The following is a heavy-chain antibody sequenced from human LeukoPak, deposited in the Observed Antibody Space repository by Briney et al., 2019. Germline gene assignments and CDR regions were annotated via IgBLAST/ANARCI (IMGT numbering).Heavy chain of an antibody. J-gene: IGHJ5*02. CDR2: IIPILGIA. D-gene: IGHD5-18*01. V-gene: IGHV1-69*04. CDR3: ARSEGYSYGYDWFDP. Sequence: ASVKVSCKASGGTFSSYAISWVRQAPGQGLGWMGRIIPILGIANYAQKFQGRVTITADKSTSTAYMELSSLRSEDTAVYYCARSEGYSYGYDWFDPWGQGTLVTVSS. CDR1: GGTFSSYA.